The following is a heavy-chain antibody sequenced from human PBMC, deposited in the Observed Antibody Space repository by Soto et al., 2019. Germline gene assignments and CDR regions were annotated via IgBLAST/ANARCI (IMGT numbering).Heavy chain of an antibody. D-gene: IGHD2-15*01. V-gene: IGHV3-66*01. J-gene: IGHJ6*02. CDR2: IYGGGNT. CDR1: GFTISSTY. Sequence: EVQLVESGGGLVQPGGSLRLSCAVSGFTISSTYMNWVRQAPGKGLEWVSVIYGGGNTNYADSGKGRFTISRNNSKNTLFLQMSTLRADDTAVYYCADIVGGDVGGQGTTVTVSS. CDR3: ADIVGGDV.